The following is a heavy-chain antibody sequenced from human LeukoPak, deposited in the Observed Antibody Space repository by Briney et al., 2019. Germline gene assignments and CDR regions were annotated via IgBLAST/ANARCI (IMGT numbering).Heavy chain of an antibody. CDR1: GFSLSTYG. Sequence: GGSLRLSCAASGFSLSTYGVSWVRQPPGKGLEWVSGITGTGGSTYYADSVKGRFTVSRDTSKNTLYLQMNSLRAEDTAVYYCARELFSSGSCPDGWGQGTLVTVSS. V-gene: IGHV3-23*01. D-gene: IGHD3-10*01. CDR2: ITGTGGST. CDR3: ARELFSSGSCPDG. J-gene: IGHJ4*02.